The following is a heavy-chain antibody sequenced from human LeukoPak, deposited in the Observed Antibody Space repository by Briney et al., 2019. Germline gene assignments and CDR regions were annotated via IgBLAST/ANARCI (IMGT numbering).Heavy chain of an antibody. D-gene: IGHD1-1*01. J-gene: IGHJ5*02. CDR2: MNPNSGNT. Sequence: EASVKVSCKTSGYTFTSYDINWVRQATGQGLEWMGWMNPNSGNTGYAQKFQGRVTMTRNTSISTAYMELSSLRSEDTAVYYCARGAGTTEGWFDPWGQGTLVTVSS. V-gene: IGHV1-8*01. CDR3: ARGAGTTEGWFDP. CDR1: GYTFTSYD.